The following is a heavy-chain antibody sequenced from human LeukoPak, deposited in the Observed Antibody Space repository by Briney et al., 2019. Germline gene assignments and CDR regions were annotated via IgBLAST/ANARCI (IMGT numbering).Heavy chain of an antibody. D-gene: IGHD2-2*01. V-gene: IGHV3-23*01. CDR2: ISASGDNT. CDR3: AKRFCSATRCFHFDY. CDR1: GLTFAGYD. Sequence: GGSLRLSCAASGLTFAGYDMSWVRQAPGKGLEWFSTISASGDNTYYAGSVKGRFTISRDNSKNTLYLQMDSLRAEDTAVYYCAKRFCSATRCFHFDYWGQGTLVTVSS. J-gene: IGHJ4*02.